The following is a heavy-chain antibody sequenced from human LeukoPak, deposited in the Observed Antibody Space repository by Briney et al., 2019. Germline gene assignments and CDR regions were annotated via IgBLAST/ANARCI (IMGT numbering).Heavy chain of an antibody. CDR1: DGSISSTSYY. Sequence: SETLSLTCTVSDGSISSTSYYWGWIRQPPGKGLEWIGSIYYSGSTYYKPSLKSRVTISVDTSKNQFSLKLTSVTAADTAVYYCARQVRGYCSSTSCHTDYWGQGTLVTVSS. CDR2: IYYSGST. V-gene: IGHV4-39*01. J-gene: IGHJ4*02. CDR3: ARQVRGYCSSTSCHTDY. D-gene: IGHD2-2*01.